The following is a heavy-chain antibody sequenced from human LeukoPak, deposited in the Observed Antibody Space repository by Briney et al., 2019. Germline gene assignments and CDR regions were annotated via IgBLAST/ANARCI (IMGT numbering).Heavy chain of an antibody. Sequence: GGSLRLSCTVSGFTFSTYDMSWVRQAPGKGLEWVANIRKDGSEENYVDSVKGRFTISRDNAKNSLYLQMTNLRAEDTAVYYCARDKRAAETPYNWFDPWGQGTLVTVSS. CDR1: GFTFSTYD. V-gene: IGHV3-7*01. J-gene: IGHJ5*02. D-gene: IGHD2-15*01. CDR3: ARDKRAAETPYNWFDP. CDR2: IRKDGSEE.